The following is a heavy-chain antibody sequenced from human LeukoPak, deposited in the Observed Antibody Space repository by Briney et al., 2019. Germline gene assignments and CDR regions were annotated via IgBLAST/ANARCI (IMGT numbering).Heavy chain of an antibody. CDR3: ARLYWNMVRGVINPYFDY. J-gene: IGHJ4*02. V-gene: IGHV4-39*01. Sequence: ETLSLTCTVSGGSISSRSYYWGWIRQPPGKGLEWIGSIYYTGSTYYNPSLKSRVTISVDTSKNQFSLKLSSVTAADTAVYYCARLYWNMVRGVINPYFDYWGQGTLVTVSS. D-gene: IGHD3-10*01. CDR2: IYYTGST. CDR1: GGSISSRSYY.